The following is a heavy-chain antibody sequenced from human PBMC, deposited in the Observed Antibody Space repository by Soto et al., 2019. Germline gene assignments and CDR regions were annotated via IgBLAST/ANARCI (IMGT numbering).Heavy chain of an antibody. J-gene: IGHJ6*02. CDR1: GFTFQNFV. CDR2: IVGTGQYT. V-gene: IGHV3-23*01. Sequence: EVQLLETGGGLVQPGGSLRLSCTASGFTFQNFVINWVRQSPGKGLEWVSIIVGTGQYTYYADSVRGRFTFSRDNSENTVYLEMNSLRAEDTATYFCAKGGTSHIYGIDVWGPGTTVIVSS. D-gene: IGHD2-2*01. CDR3: AKGGTSHIYGIDV.